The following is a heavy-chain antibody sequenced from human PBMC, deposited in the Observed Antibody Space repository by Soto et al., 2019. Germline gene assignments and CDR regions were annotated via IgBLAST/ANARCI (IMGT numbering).Heavy chain of an antibody. V-gene: IGHV3-30*18. CDR3: AKERYGQLWLEDYGLDV. Sequence: VQLVESGGGVVQSGRSLRLSCAASGFTFSSYCIQWVRQAPGKGLECVALISDDGSNKYYADSVKGRFTTSRDNSKNTLYLQMNSLRPEDTAVYYCAKERYGQLWLEDYGLDVWGQGTTVTVSS. J-gene: IGHJ6*02. CDR2: ISDDGSNK. D-gene: IGHD3-10*01. CDR1: GFTFSSYC.